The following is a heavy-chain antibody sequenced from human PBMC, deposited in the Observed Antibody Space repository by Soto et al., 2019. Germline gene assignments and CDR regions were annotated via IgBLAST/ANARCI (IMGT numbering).Heavy chain of an antibody. V-gene: IGHV1-18*01. D-gene: IGHD5-12*01. CDR2: ISAYNGNK. Sequence: ASVKVSCKASGYTFTSYGISWVRQAPGQGLEWMGWISAYNGNKNYAQKLQGRVTMTTDTSKSTAYMELRSLRSDDTAVYYCAREYGGYSFNYYYMDVWGKGTTVTVSS. CDR3: AREYGGYSFNYYYMDV. CDR1: GYTFTSYG. J-gene: IGHJ6*03.